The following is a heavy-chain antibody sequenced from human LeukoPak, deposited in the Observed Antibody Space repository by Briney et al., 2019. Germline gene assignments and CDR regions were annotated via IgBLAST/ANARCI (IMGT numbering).Heavy chain of an antibody. CDR1: GFTFSSYA. CDR2: ISGSGGST. D-gene: IGHD3-3*01. J-gene: IGHJ6*03. V-gene: IGHV3-23*01. Sequence: QPGGSLRLSCAASGFTFSSYAMSWVRQAPGKGLEWVSAISGSGGSTYYADSVKGRFTISRDNSKNTLYLQMNSLRAEDTAVYYCAKDGSWDFWSGYYTYYYYYMDVWGKGTTVTVSS. CDR3: AKDGSWDFWSGYYTYYYYYMDV.